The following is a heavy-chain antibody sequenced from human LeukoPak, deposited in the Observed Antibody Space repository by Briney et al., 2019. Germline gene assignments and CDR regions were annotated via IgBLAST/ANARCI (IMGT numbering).Heavy chain of an antibody. CDR2: ISAYNGNT. Sequence: ASVKVSCKASGYTFTSYGISWVRQAPEQGLEWMGWISAYNGNTNYAQKLQGRVTMTTDTSTSTAYMELRSLRSDDTAVYYCARDRGSSWENWFDPWGQGTLVTVSS. V-gene: IGHV1-18*01. CDR1: GYTFTSYG. J-gene: IGHJ5*02. CDR3: ARDRGSSWENWFDP. D-gene: IGHD6-13*01.